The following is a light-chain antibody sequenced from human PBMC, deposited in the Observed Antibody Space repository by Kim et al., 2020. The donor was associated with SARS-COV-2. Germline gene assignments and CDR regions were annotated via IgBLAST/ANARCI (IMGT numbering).Light chain of an antibody. V-gene: IGKV3-20*01. CDR3: QQYGSSHMYS. Sequence: SPGEKATRTCRASQSVSSNYLAWYQQKPGQAPRLLIYDASSRATGIPDRFSGSRSATDFTLTISRLEPEDFAVYYCQQYGSSHMYSFGQGTKLEI. CDR2: DAS. J-gene: IGKJ2*03. CDR1: QSVSSNY.